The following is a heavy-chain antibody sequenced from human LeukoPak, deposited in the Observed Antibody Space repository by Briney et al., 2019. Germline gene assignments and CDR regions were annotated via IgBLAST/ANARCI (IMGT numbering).Heavy chain of an antibody. CDR1: GYSISSGYY. V-gene: IGHV4-38-2*02. Sequence: PSETLSLTCTVSGYSISSGYYWGWIRQPPGRGLEWIGSIYHSGSTYYNPSLKSRVTISVDTSKNQFSLKLSSVTAADTAVYYCATSTGAYYYYCMDVWGKGTTVTVSS. CDR3: ATSTGAYYYYCMDV. J-gene: IGHJ6*03. D-gene: IGHD2-8*02. CDR2: IYHSGST.